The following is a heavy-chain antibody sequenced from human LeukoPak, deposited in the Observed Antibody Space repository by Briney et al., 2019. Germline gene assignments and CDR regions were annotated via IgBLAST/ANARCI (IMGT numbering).Heavy chain of an antibody. CDR2: IYYSGST. V-gene: IGHV4-31*03. Sequence: SETLSLTCTVSGGSISSGGYYWSWIRQHPGKGLEWIGYIYYSGSTYYNPSLKSRVTISVDTSKNQFSLKLSSVTAADTAVYCCARAPFITMVRASDAFDIWGQGTMVTVSS. CDR1: GGSISSGGYY. J-gene: IGHJ3*02. CDR3: ARAPFITMVRASDAFDI. D-gene: IGHD3-10*01.